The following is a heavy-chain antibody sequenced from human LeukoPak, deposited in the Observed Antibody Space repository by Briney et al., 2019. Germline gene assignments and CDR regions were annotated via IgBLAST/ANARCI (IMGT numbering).Heavy chain of an antibody. CDR3: ARAGSGGNPYPYCFDY. D-gene: IGHD4-23*01. J-gene: IGHJ4*02. V-gene: IGHV4-59*01. CDR2: IYFSGSS. Sequence: SETLSLTCTVSGGSISNYYWSWIRQPPGKGLEWMGYIYFSGSSKYNPSLKSRVTISVDTSKNQFSLKLSSVTAADTAVYYCARAGSGGNPYPYCFDYWGQGTLVTVSS. CDR1: GGSISNYY.